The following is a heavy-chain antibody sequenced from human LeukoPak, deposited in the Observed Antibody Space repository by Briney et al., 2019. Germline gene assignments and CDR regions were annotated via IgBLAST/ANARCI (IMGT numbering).Heavy chain of an antibody. D-gene: IGHD4-11*01. V-gene: IGHV4-59*01. J-gene: IGHJ4*02. CDR3: ARLYFSIYLSDY. Sequence: SETLSLTCSVSGGSISRYYWSWIRQPPGKGLEWIGYIYYSGSTDYNPSLKSRVTLSVDTSKNQFFLTLYSVTAADTAVYYCARLYFSIYLSDYWGQGTLDSVSS. CDR1: GGSISRYY. CDR2: IYYSGST.